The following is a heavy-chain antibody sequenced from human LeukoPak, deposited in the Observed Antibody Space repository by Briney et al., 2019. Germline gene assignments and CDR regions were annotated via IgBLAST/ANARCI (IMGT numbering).Heavy chain of an antibody. J-gene: IGHJ6*02. V-gene: IGHV3-48*03. D-gene: IGHD3-22*01. Sequence: GGSLRLSCAASGFTFSSYEMNWVRQAPGKGLEWVSYISSSGSTIYYADSVKGRFTISRDNAKNSLYLQMNSLRAEDTAVYYCARERPDDSSGYYFLYYYYYGMDVWGQGTTVTVSS. CDR2: ISSSGSTI. CDR1: GFTFSSYE. CDR3: ARERPDDSSGYYFLYYYYYGMDV.